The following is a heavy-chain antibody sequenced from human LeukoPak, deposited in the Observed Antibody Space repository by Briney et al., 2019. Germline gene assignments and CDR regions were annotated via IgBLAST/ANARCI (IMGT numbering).Heavy chain of an antibody. CDR1: GFTFTTAW. CDR2: SKSKNNGGTT. CDR3: ITDPGDYASH. J-gene: IGHJ4*02. V-gene: IGHV3-15*01. Sequence: SPGGSLRLSCAASGFTFTTAWMSWVRQAPGQGLEWVARSKSKNNGGTTDYAAPVKGRFTISRDDSKNTLYLQMNSLKSEDTAVYYCITDPGDYASHWDQGTLVTVSS. D-gene: IGHD2-2*01.